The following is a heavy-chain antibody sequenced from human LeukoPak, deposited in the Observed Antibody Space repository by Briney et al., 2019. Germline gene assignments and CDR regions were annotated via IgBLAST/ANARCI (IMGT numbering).Heavy chain of an antibody. CDR2: ISGSGGST. V-gene: IGHV3-23*01. J-gene: IGHJ4*02. D-gene: IGHD6-13*01. CDR1: GFTFSSYA. CDR3: AKDREGGFIAAAGTLFDY. Sequence: GGSLRLSCAASGFTFSSYAMSWVRQAPGKGLEWVSAISGSGGSTYYADSVKGRFTISRDNSKNTLYLQMNSLRAEDTAVYYCAKDREGGFIAAAGTLFDYWGQGTLVTVSS.